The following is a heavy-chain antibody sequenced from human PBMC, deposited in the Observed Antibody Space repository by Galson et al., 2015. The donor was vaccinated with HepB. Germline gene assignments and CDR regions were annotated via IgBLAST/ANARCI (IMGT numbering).Heavy chain of an antibody. CDR2: FDPEDGET. D-gene: IGHD3-22*01. J-gene: IGHJ1*01. Sequence: SVKVSCKVSGYTLAELSMHWVRQAPGKGLEWMGGFDPEDGETIYAQKFQGRVTMTGDTSTDTAYMELSSLRSEDTAVYYCATGVRTYYYDSSAPRGYFQHWGQGTLVTVSS. CDR3: ATGVRTYYYDSSAPRGYFQH. CDR1: GYTLAELS. V-gene: IGHV1-24*01.